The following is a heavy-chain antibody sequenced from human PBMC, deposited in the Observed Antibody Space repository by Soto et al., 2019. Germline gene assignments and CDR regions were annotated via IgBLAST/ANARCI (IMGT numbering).Heavy chain of an antibody. CDR2: IYYSGST. CDR3: ARAVVVPATTAVGNWFDP. CDR1: GGSVSSGSYY. J-gene: IGHJ5*02. D-gene: IGHD2-2*01. V-gene: IGHV4-61*01. Sequence: SETLSLTCTVSGGSVSSGSYYWSWIRQPPGKGLEWIGYIYYSGSTNYNPSLKGRVTISVDTSKNQFSLKLSSVTAADTAVYYCARAVVVPATTAVGNWFDPWGQGTLVTVSS.